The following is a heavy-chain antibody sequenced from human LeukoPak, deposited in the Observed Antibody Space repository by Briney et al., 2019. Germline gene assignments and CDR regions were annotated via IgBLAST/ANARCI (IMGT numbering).Heavy chain of an antibody. V-gene: IGHV1-18*01. CDR1: GYTFTSYG. Sequence: ASVKVSCKASGYTFTSYGISWVRQAPGQGLEWMGWISAYNGNTNYAQKLQGRVTMTTDTSTSTAYMELRSLRSDDTAVYYCARDQESIAAAGNEFDPWGQGTLVTVSS. J-gene: IGHJ5*02. CDR3: ARDQESIAAAGNEFDP. CDR2: ISAYNGNT. D-gene: IGHD6-13*01.